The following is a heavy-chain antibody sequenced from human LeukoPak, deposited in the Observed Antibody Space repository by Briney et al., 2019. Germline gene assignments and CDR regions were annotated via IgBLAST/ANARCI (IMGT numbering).Heavy chain of an antibody. D-gene: IGHD2-21*01. CDR1: GFTFSSYA. Sequence: PGGSPRLSCAASGFTFSSYAMSWVRQAPGKGLEWVSAISGSGGSTYYADSVKGRFTISRDNSKNTLYLQMNSLRAEDTAVYYCAKDRSVVMIANYFDYWGQGTLVTVSS. V-gene: IGHV3-23*01. J-gene: IGHJ4*02. CDR3: AKDRSVVMIANYFDY. CDR2: ISGSGGST.